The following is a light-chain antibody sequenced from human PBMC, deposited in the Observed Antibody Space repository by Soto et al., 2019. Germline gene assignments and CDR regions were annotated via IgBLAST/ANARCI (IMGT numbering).Light chain of an antibody. CDR3: QQYEEWPRT. J-gene: IGKJ2*01. CDR2: GAS. V-gene: IGKV3-15*01. CDR1: QSVGSN. Sequence: IVLTQSPGTLSLSPWERATLSCRASQSVGSNLAWYQQKAGQAPRLLIYGASNRATGVPTRFSGSGTGTQFTLTIRSLQSEDFAVYSCQQYEEWPRTFGQGDQGGYQ.